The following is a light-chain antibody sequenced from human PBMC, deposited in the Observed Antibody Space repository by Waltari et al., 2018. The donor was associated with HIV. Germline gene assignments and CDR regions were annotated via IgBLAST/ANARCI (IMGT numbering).Light chain of an antibody. CDR1: RSDGGSDNR. CDR2: EVS. V-gene: IGLV2-18*02. Sequence: QSALTQPPSVSGSPGQSVTISCTGTRSDGGSDNRVSWYQQPPGTAPKLMIYEVSNRPSGVPDRFSGSKSGNTASLTISGLQAEDEADYYCSSYTSSSTFVFGTGTKVTVL. CDR3: SSYTSSSTFV. J-gene: IGLJ1*01.